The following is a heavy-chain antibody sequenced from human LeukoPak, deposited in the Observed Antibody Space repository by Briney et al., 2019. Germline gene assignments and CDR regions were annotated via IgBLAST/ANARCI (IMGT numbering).Heavy chain of an antibody. CDR1: GFTFTNYY. J-gene: IGHJ4*02. CDR2: IYTGGTT. Sequence: GGSLRLSCAASGFTFTNYYMNWVRQAPGEGLEWVAVIYTGGTTNYADSVKGRFTISRDNSKNTLYLQMNSLRAEDTAVYYCATLYSWGQGTLVTVSS. CDR3: ATLYS. V-gene: IGHV3-53*01.